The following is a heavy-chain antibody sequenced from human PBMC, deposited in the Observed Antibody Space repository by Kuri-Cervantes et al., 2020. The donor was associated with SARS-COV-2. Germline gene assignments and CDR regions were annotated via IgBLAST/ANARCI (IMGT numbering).Heavy chain of an antibody. Sequence: SETLSLTCTVSGGSISSYYWSWIRQPPGKGLEWIGYIYYSGSTNYNPSLKSRVTISVDTSKNQFSLKLSSVIAADTAVYYCARVGEYSSSLDYWGQGTLVTVSS. V-gene: IGHV4-59*01. CDR3: ARVGEYSSSLDY. D-gene: IGHD6-13*01. CDR2: IYYSGST. J-gene: IGHJ4*02. CDR1: GGSISSYY.